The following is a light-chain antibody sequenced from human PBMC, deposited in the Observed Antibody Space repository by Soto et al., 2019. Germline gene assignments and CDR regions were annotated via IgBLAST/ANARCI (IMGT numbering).Light chain of an antibody. J-gene: IGKJ4*01. Sequence: EIVLTQSPGTLSLSPGERATLSCRASQSISSNYLAWYQQKPGQAPRLLIFGASRRATGIPDRFSGSGSGTDFTLTISRLETEDFAVYYCQPYVGSPRGFGGGTKVDIK. V-gene: IGKV3-20*01. CDR3: QPYVGSPRG. CDR2: GAS. CDR1: QSISSNY.